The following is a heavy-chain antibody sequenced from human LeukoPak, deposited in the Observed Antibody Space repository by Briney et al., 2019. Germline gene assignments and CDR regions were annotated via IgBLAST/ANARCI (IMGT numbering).Heavy chain of an antibody. Sequence: GGSLRLSCTASEFTFSSYNMHWVRQAPGKGLEWVSSISSSSNYIYYADSVKGRFTISRDNAKNSLFLQMNSLSVEDTAVYYCARGYYYGLDVWGKGTTVTVSS. J-gene: IGHJ6*04. CDR3: ARGYYYGLDV. D-gene: IGHD1-14*01. CDR2: ISSSSNYI. CDR1: EFTFSSYN. V-gene: IGHV3-21*01.